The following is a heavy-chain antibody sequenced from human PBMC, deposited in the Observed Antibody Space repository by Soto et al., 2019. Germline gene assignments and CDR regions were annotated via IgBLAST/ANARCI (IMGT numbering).Heavy chain of an antibody. CDR3: AKDHHHIVVVVAAKDY. J-gene: IGHJ4*02. D-gene: IGHD2-15*01. V-gene: IGHV3-23*01. Sequence: GGSLRLSCAASGFTFSSYAMSWVRQAPGKGLEWVSAISGSGGSTYYADSVKGRFTISRDNSKNTLYLQMNSLRAEDTAVYYCAKDHHHIVVVVAAKDYWGQGTLVTVSS. CDR1: GFTFSSYA. CDR2: ISGSGGST.